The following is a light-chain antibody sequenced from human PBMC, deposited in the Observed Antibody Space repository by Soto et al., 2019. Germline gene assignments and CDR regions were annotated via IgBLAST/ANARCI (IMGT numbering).Light chain of an antibody. CDR3: SSYTSSSTLDV. CDR2: DVS. V-gene: IGLV2-14*01. CDR1: SSDVGGYNY. J-gene: IGLJ1*01. Sequence: QSALTQPASVSGSPGQSITISCTGTSSDVGGYNYVSWYQQHPGKAPKLMIYDVSNRPSGVSNRFSGSKSANTASLTISGLQADDEDDYYCSSYTSSSTLDVFGTGTKLTVL.